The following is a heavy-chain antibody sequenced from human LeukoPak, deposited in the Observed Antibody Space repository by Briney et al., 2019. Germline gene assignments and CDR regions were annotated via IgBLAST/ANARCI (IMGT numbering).Heavy chain of an antibody. V-gene: IGHV3-7*01. D-gene: IGHD6-6*01. CDR3: AREYSSSRYYYYGMDV. Sequence: GGSLRLSCAASGFTFSSYWMSWVRQAPGKGLEWVANIKQDGSEKYYVDSVKGRFTISRDNAKNSLYLQMNSLRAEDTAVYYCAREYSSSRYYYYGMDVWGQGTTVTVSS. CDR1: GFTFSSYW. J-gene: IGHJ6*02. CDR2: IKQDGSEK.